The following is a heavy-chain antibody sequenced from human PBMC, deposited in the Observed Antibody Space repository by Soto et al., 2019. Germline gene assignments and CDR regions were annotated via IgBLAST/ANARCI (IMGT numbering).Heavy chain of an antibody. CDR3: AGRCDGTNCLGHFDY. V-gene: IGHV1-24*01. J-gene: IGHJ4*02. D-gene: IGHD2-2*01. Sequence: ASVKVSCKVSGYTLTELSMHWVRQAPGKGLEWMGGFDPEDGETIYAQKFQGRVTMTEDTSTDTAYMELSSLRSEGTAVYYCAGRCDGTNCLGHFDYWGQGNLVTVSS. CDR1: GYTLTELS. CDR2: FDPEDGET.